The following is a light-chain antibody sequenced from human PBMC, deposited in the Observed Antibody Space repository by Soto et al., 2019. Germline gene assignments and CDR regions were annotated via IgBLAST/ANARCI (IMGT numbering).Light chain of an antibody. J-gene: IGLJ1*01. CDR3: CSYAGSYTSYV. CDR1: SSDVGGYNY. CDR2: EVS. V-gene: IGLV2-14*01. Sequence: QSALTQPASVSGSPGQSITISCTGTSSDVGGYNYVSWYQQHPGKAPKLMIYEVSNRPSGVSNRFSGSKSGNTASLTISGLQAEDEADYYCCSYAGSYTSYVFGNGDKVTVL.